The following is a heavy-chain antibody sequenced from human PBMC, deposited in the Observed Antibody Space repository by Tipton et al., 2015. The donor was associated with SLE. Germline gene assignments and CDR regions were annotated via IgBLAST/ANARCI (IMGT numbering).Heavy chain of an antibody. J-gene: IGHJ4*02. V-gene: IGHV4-59*08. Sequence: TLSLTCTVSGGGSLSSHYWSWIRQPPGKGLEWIGYIHYSGTTHYSPSLLSRATISADTSKNQFSLKVSSVTAADTAVYYCARHGTPGRNGWTYDTWGQGSRVTVSS. D-gene: IGHD1/OR15-1a*01. CDR3: ARHGTPGRNGWTYDT. CDR1: GGGSLSSHY. CDR2: IHYSGTT.